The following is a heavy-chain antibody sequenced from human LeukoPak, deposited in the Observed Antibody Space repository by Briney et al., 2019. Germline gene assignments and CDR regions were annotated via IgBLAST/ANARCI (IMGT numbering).Heavy chain of an antibody. CDR2: ITNSGTTI. CDR1: GFTFTDYY. Sequence: GGSLRLSCAASGFTFTDYYMSWIRQAPGKGLEWVSYITNSGTTIYYADSVKGRFTISRDNAKNSLYLQMNSLRAEDTAVYYCARDKTGKRSGYRNSRPHYYYYMDVWGKGTTVTVSS. V-gene: IGHV3-11*04. D-gene: IGHD3-3*01. J-gene: IGHJ6*03. CDR3: ARDKTGKRSGYRNSRPHYYYYMDV.